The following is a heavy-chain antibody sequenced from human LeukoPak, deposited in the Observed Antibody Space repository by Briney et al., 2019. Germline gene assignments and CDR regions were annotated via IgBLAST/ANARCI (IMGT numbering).Heavy chain of an antibody. D-gene: IGHD1-26*01. Sequence: SGTLSLTCAVSGGSISSSNWWSWVRQPPGKGLEWIGEIYHSGSTNYKPSLKSRVTISVDKSKNQFSLNLSSVTAPDTAVYYSARVGQQHLVRVFDIWGQGTMVTVSS. CDR1: GGSISSSNW. CDR2: IYHSGST. J-gene: IGHJ3*02. CDR3: ARVGQQHLVRVFDI. V-gene: IGHV4-4*02.